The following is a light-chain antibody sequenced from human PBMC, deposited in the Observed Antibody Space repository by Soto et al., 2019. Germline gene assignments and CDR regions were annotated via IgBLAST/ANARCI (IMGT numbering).Light chain of an antibody. J-gene: IGKJ4*01. CDR3: QKYNSVSLLT. Sequence: DIQMTQSPSTLSAYVADRVGMTCRAVQSISSWLAWYQQKPGKAPKLLIYKASTLESGVPSRFSGSGSGTEFTLTISSLQPDDFATYYSQKYNSVSLLTFGGGTKVDIK. CDR1: QSISSW. V-gene: IGKV1-5*03. CDR2: KAS.